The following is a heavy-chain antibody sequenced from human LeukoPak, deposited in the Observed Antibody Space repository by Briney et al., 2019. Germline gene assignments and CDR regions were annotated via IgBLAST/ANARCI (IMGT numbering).Heavy chain of an antibody. Sequence: PGGSLRLSCAASGFTFSSYSMNWVRQAPGKGLEWVSSISSSSSYIYYADSVKGRFTISRDNAKNSLYLQMNSLRAEDTAVYYCARITMVRGGEGFDYWGQGTLVTVSS. CDR3: ARITMVRGGEGFDY. CDR1: GFTFSSYS. V-gene: IGHV3-21*01. D-gene: IGHD3-10*01. J-gene: IGHJ4*02. CDR2: ISSSSSYI.